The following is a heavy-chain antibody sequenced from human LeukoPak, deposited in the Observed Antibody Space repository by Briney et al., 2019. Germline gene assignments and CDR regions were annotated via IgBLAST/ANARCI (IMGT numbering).Heavy chain of an antibody. J-gene: IGHJ4*02. Sequence: ASVTVSCKASGGTFITYTINWVRQAPGQGLEWMGGIIPIFGTANYAQKFQGRVTVTTDGSTSTAFMELSSLRSEDTAVYYCATYMLRDNWNVHTFDSWGQGTLVTVSS. CDR3: ATYMLRDNWNVHTFDS. D-gene: IGHD1-1*01. V-gene: IGHV1-69*05. CDR1: GGTFITYT. CDR2: IIPIFGTA.